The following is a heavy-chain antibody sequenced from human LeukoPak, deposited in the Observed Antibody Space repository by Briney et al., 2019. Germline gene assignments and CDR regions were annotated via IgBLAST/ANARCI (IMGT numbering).Heavy chain of an antibody. CDR1: GFTFSSYW. J-gene: IGHJ5*02. CDR2: INSDGSST. Sequence: PGGSLRLSCAASGFTFSSYWKHWVRQAPGKGLVWVSRINSDGSSTSYADSVKGRFTISRDNAKNTLYLQMNSLRAEDTAVYYCAREAYYYDSSGYYAWFDPWGQGTLVTVSS. CDR3: AREAYYYDSSGYYAWFDP. V-gene: IGHV3-74*01. D-gene: IGHD3-22*01.